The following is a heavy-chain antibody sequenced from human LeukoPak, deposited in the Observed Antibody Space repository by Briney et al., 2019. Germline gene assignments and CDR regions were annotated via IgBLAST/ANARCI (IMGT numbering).Heavy chain of an antibody. CDR1: GFTFSSYS. CDR2: ISSSSSTI. D-gene: IGHD2-21*01. Sequence: PGGSLRLSCAASGFTFSSYSMNWVSQAPGKGLEWVSYISSSSSTIYYADSVKGRFTSSRDNAKNSLYLQMNSLRAEDTAVYYCATDRTYCGGDCYSWFDPWGQGTLVTVSS. CDR3: ATDRTYCGGDCYSWFDP. V-gene: IGHV3-48*01. J-gene: IGHJ5*02.